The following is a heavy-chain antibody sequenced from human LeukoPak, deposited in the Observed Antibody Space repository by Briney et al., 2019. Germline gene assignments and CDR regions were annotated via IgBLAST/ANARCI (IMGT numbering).Heavy chain of an antibody. Sequence: GGSLRLSCAASGFTFSSYWMHWVRQAPGKGLVWVSRINSDGSSTSYADSVKGRFTISRDNAKNTLYLQMNSLRAEDTAVYYCASGRYITIFGVVPWYFDYWGQGTLVTVSS. CDR1: GFTFSSYW. J-gene: IGHJ4*02. CDR2: INSDGSST. V-gene: IGHV3-74*01. D-gene: IGHD3-3*01. CDR3: ASGRYITIFGVVPWYFDY.